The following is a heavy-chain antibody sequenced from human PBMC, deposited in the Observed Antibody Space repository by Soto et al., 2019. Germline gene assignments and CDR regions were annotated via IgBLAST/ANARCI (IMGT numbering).Heavy chain of an antibody. CDR3: ARAKISGELHPLDWFDP. V-gene: IGHV1-69*12. CDR1: GGTFSSYA. Sequence: QVQLVQSGAEVKKPGSSVKVSCKASGGTFSSYAISWVRQAPGQGLEWMGGIIPIFGTANYAQKFQGRVTSTAYESTRTAYMELSSLRSEDTAGYYCARAKISGELHPLDWFDPWGQGTLVTVSS. D-gene: IGHD1-26*01. CDR2: IIPIFGTA. J-gene: IGHJ5*02.